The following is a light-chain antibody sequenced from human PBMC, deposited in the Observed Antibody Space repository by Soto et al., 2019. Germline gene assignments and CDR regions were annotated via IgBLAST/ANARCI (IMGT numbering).Light chain of an antibody. V-gene: IGKV3-11*01. CDR1: QSVSSY. Sequence: EIVLTQSPATLWLSPGERATISYRASQSVSSYLAWYQQKPGQAPRLLIYDASNRATGIPARFSGSGSGTDFSLTISSLEPEDFAVYYCQQRSNCPPITFGQGTRLEIK. CDR2: DAS. CDR3: QQRSNCPPIT. J-gene: IGKJ5*01.